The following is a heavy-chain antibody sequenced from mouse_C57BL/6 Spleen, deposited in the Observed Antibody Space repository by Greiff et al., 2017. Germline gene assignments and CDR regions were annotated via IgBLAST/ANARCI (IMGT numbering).Heavy chain of an antibody. J-gene: IGHJ4*01. CDR2: ISSGSSTI. Sequence: DVKLVESGGGLVKPGGSLKLSCAASGFTFSDYGLHWVRQAPEKGLEWVAYISSGSSTIYYADTVKGRFTISRDNAKKTLFLQMTSLRSEDTAMYYCARLYYSNYGGAMDYWGQGTSVTVSS. V-gene: IGHV5-17*01. D-gene: IGHD2-5*01. CDR3: ARLYYSNYGGAMDY. CDR1: GFTFSDYG.